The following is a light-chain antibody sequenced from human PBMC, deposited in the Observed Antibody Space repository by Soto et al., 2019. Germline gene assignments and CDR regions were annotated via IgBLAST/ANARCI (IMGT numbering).Light chain of an antibody. V-gene: IGLV1-40*01. CDR1: SSNIGAGYD. CDR3: QSYDSSLSGVV. J-gene: IGLJ2*01. CDR2: GNS. Sequence: SVLTQPPSVSVAPGQRVTISCTGSSSNIGAGYDVHWYQQLPGTAPKLLIYGNSNRPSGVPDRFSGSKSGTSASLAITGLQAEDEADYYCQSYDSSLSGVVFGGGTKVTVL.